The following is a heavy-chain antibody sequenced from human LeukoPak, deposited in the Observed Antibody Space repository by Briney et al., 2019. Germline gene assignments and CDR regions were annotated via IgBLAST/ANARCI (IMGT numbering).Heavy chain of an antibody. CDR2: IYHSGST. Sequence: SQTLSLTCAVSGGSISSGGYSWSWIRQPPGKGLEWIGYIYHSGSTYYNPSLKSRVTISVDRSKNQSSLKLSSVTAADTAVYYCARANIGAVAGTGFDYWGQGTLVTVSS. D-gene: IGHD6-19*01. V-gene: IGHV4-30-2*01. CDR1: GGSISSGGYS. J-gene: IGHJ4*02. CDR3: ARANIGAVAGTGFDY.